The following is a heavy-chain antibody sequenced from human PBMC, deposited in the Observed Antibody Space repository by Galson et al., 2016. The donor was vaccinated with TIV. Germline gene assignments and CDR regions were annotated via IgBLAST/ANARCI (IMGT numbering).Heavy chain of an antibody. CDR1: GDSISSGDYS. D-gene: IGHD3-3*01. V-gene: IGHV4-30-2*01. CDR3: ARASTIFGVLNIEWLDP. Sequence: TLSLTCVVSGDSISSGDYSWSWIRQPPGKGLEWIGYIYHSGSTYHNPSLKSRVTISVDRSKNQFSLKLRSVTAADTAVYYCARASTIFGVLNIEWLDPWGQGTLVTVSS. CDR2: IYHSGST. J-gene: IGHJ5*02.